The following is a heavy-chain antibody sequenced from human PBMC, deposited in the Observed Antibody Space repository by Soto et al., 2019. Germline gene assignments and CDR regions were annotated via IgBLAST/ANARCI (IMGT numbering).Heavy chain of an antibody. J-gene: IGHJ4*01. CDR3: AKGSYTGMYSDFDY. CDR2: ISYDGSNK. D-gene: IGHD1-26*01. Sequence: GGSLRLSCTASGFTFSIYDMHWVRQSPGKGLEWVALISYDGSNKSYRDSVKGRFTISRDNSRNTLYLQMNSLRAEDTAVYYCAKGSYTGMYSDFDYWGQGTLVTVSS. V-gene: IGHV3-30*18. CDR1: GFTFSIYD.